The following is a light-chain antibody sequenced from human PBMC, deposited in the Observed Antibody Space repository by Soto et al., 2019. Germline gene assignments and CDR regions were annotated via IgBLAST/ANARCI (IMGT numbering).Light chain of an antibody. Sequence: QSVLTQPPSASGTPGQTVTISCSGSNSNIGNNLVTWYQLLSGTAPKLLIYSNDQRPSGVPDRFSGSKSATSASLAISGLQSADETEYYCAAWDERLNNWVFGGGTKVTVL. J-gene: IGLJ3*02. CDR2: SND. CDR3: AAWDERLNNWV. V-gene: IGLV1-44*01. CDR1: NSNIGNNL.